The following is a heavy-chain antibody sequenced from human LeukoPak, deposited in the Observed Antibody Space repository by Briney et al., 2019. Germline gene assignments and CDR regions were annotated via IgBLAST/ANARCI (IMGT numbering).Heavy chain of an antibody. CDR1: GFIFSNYA. V-gene: IGHV3-23*01. D-gene: IGHD4-11*01. CDR2: ISNSGDSI. Sequence: PGGSLRLSCAASGFIFSNYALSWVRQTPGKGPEWVSGISNSGDSIYYADSVKGRFTISRDNSKNTLYLQMNSLRAEDTAVYYCAKNSDTVTTIADYWGQGTLVTVSS. CDR3: AKNSDTVTTIADY. J-gene: IGHJ4*02.